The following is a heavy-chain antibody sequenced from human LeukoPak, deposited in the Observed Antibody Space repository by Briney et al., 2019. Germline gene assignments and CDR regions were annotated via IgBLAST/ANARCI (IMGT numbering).Heavy chain of an antibody. CDR2: ISWNSGSI. J-gene: IGHJ3*02. D-gene: IGHD3-22*01. V-gene: IGHV3-9*03. CDR3: AKGYDSSGYGDAFDI. Sequence: PGGSLRLSCAASGFTFDDYAMHWVRQAPGKGLEWVSGISWNSGSIGYADSVKGRFTISRDNAKNSLYLQMNSLRAEDMALYYCAKGYDSSGYGDAFDIWGQGTMVTVSS. CDR1: GFTFDDYA.